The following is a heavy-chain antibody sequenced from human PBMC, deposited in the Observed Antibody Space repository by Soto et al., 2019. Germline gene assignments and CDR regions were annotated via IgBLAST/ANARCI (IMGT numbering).Heavy chain of an antibody. CDR1: GFTFSSYS. Sequence: EVQLVESGGGLVQPGGSLRLSCAASGFTFSSYSMNWVRQAPGKGLEWVSYISSSSNIYYADSVKGRFTISRDNAKNSLYLQMNSLRAEDTAVYYCARGVETSYYFDYWGQGTLVTVSS. CDR3: ARGVETSYYFDY. J-gene: IGHJ4*02. D-gene: IGHD2-2*01. V-gene: IGHV3-48*01. CDR2: ISSSSNI.